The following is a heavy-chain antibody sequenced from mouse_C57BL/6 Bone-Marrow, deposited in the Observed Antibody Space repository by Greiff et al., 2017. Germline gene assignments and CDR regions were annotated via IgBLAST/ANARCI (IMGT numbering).Heavy chain of an antibody. CDR3: ARIYYGYGYFDY. J-gene: IGHJ2*01. CDR1: GFTFSDYG. Sequence: EVHLVESGGGLVKPGGSLKLSCAASGFTFSDYGMHWVRQAPEKGLEWVAYISSGSSTIYYADTVKGRFTISRDNAKNTLFLQMTSLRSEDTAMYYCARIYYGYGYFDYWGQGTTLTVSS. V-gene: IGHV5-17*01. CDR2: ISSGSSTI. D-gene: IGHD2-2*01.